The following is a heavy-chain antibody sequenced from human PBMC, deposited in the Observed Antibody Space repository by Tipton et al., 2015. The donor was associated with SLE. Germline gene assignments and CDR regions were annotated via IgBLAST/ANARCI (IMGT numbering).Heavy chain of an antibody. J-gene: IGHJ4*02. CDR3: PKRGLGGIAVRGTGGFDY. Sequence: TLSLTCSLSGGSISSYYWSWIRQSPGMGLEWIGYVHYSGSTNYNPSLKGRVTISVDTSKNHFSLKLNSVTAADTAVYYCPKRGLGGIAVRGTGGFDYWGQGTLATVSS. D-gene: IGHD6-19*01. CDR1: GGSISSYY. V-gene: IGHV4-59*01. CDR2: VHYSGST.